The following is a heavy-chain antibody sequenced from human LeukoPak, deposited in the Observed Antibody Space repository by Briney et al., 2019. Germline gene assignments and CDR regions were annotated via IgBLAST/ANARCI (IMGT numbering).Heavy chain of an antibody. CDR2: IIPIFGTA. D-gene: IGHD3-10*01. Sequence: GASVKVSCKASGGTFSSYAISWVRQAPGQGLEWMGGIIPIFGTANYAQKFQGRVTITADESTSTAYMELSSLRSEDTAVYYCASHGSGNERGVCAWGQGTLVTVSS. CDR1: GGTFSSYA. V-gene: IGHV1-69*13. J-gene: IGHJ4*02. CDR3: ASHGSGNERGVCA.